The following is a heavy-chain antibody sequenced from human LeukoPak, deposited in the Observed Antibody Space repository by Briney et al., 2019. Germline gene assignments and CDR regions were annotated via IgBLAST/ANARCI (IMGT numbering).Heavy chain of an antibody. CDR3: ARHDYGDPNYYYYYGMDV. J-gene: IGHJ6*02. Sequence: GGSLTLSCAASGFTFDDYGMSWVRQAPGKGLEWVSGINWNGGSTGYAESVKGRFTISKDNAKNSLYLQMNSMRAEDTALYHCARHDYGDPNYYYYYGMDVWGQGTTVTVSS. D-gene: IGHD4-17*01. CDR2: INWNGGST. CDR1: GFTFDDYG. V-gene: IGHV3-20*01.